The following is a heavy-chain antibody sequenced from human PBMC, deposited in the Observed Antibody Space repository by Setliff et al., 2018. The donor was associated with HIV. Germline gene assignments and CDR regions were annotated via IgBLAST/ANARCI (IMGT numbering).Heavy chain of an antibody. Sequence: GSLRLSCAASGFSFSSYWMSWVRQAPGKGLEWVANIKQDGNEKYYVDSVKGRFTISRDNANNSLYLQMNILRAEDTAVYFCARERRAVVITGYYYYYMDVWGKGTTVTVSS. V-gene: IGHV3-7*01. CDR2: IKQDGNEK. CDR3: ARERRAVVITGYYYYYMDV. CDR1: GFSFSSYW. D-gene: IGHD3-22*01. J-gene: IGHJ6*03.